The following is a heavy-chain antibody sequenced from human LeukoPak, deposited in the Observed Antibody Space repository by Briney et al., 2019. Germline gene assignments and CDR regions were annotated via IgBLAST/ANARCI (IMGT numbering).Heavy chain of an antibody. J-gene: IGHJ4*02. CDR2: VDGGGGGT. CDR3: AKSSSWYSGYFDY. Sequence: GGSLRLSCAASGFTLSSYAMTWVRQAPGRGLEWVSSVDGGGGGTYYADSVKGRFTISRDNSKNTLYLQMNSLRAEDTAVYYCAKSSSWYSGYFDYWGQGTLVTVSS. V-gene: IGHV3-23*01. D-gene: IGHD6-13*01. CDR1: GFTLSSYA.